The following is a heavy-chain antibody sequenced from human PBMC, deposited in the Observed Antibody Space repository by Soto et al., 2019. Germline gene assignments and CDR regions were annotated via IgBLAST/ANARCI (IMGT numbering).Heavy chain of an antibody. CDR1: GFIFASYT. V-gene: IGHV3-64D*06. Sequence: EVQLVESGGRLVQPGGSLRLSCSASGFIFASYTMHWVRQAPGKGLEHVSLISSGGDSTYYAASVKDRVIISRDNSKNTLYLQINSLSNEATAVYYCVKEVLPLVMATSYFDCWGQGALVTGSS. D-gene: IGHD2-21*01. CDR2: ISSGGDST. J-gene: IGHJ4*02. CDR3: VKEVLPLVMATSYFDC.